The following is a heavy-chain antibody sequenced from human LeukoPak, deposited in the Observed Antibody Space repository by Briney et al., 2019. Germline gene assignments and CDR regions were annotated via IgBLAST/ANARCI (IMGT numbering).Heavy chain of an antibody. V-gene: IGHV3-66*01. Sequence: GGSLRLSCAASGFTVISNYMSWVRQAPGKGLEWVSLIHSDGSTYYADSVKGRFTISRDTSKNTLYLQMNNLRAEDTAVYYCARDLTSYDYVWDYWGQGTLVTVSS. D-gene: IGHD3-16*01. CDR3: ARDLTSYDYVWDY. J-gene: IGHJ4*02. CDR1: GFTVISNY. CDR2: IHSDGST.